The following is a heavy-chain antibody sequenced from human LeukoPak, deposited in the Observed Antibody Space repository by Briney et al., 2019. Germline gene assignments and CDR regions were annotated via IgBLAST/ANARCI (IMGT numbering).Heavy chain of an antibody. Sequence: SWTLSLTCDVSGGSLMTTNWWSWVRQPPNKGLEWIGEVHLSGATNYNPSLESRVTMSIDTSKNHLSLELTSVTAADTAMYYCTRESGAFSPFGFWGQGTLVTVSS. J-gene: IGHJ4*02. V-gene: IGHV4-4*02. CDR2: VHLSGAT. CDR3: TRESGAFSPFGF. D-gene: IGHD1-26*01. CDR1: GGSLMTTNW.